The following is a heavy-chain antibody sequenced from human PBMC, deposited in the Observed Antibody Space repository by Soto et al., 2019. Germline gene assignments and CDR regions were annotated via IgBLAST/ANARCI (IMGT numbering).Heavy chain of an antibody. CDR3: ASVASGSEYSYGY. CDR1: GFTFSNYW. Sequence: GGSLRLSGAASGFTFSNYWLVWVRQAPGEGLEWMDNINQDGIRKYYVDSVRGRFTISRDNAKNSLYLQMDSLRAEDTAVYYCASVASGSEYSYGYWGQGTLVTVSS. D-gene: IGHD5-18*01. V-gene: IGHV3-7*01. J-gene: IGHJ4*02. CDR2: INQDGIRK.